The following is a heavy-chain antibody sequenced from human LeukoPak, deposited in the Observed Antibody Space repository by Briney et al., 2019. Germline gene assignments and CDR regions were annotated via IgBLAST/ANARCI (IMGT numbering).Heavy chain of an antibody. CDR1: GGSISSSSYY. CDR2: IYYSGST. D-gene: IGHD3-10*01. CDR3: ARPGWFDP. V-gene: IGHV4-39*01. Sequence: PSETLSLTCTVSGGSISSSSYYWGWIRQPPGKGLEWIGSIYYSGSTYYNPSLKSRVTISVDTSKNQFSLKLSSVTAADTAVYYCARPGWFDPWGQGNLVTVSS. J-gene: IGHJ5*02.